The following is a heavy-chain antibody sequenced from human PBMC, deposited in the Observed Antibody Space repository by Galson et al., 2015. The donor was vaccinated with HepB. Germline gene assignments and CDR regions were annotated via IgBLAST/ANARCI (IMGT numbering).Heavy chain of an antibody. Sequence: SVKVSCKASGYTFTSYGISWVRQAPGQGLEWMGWISAYNGNTNYAQKLQGRVTMTTDTSTSTAYMELRSLRSDDTAVYYCARDSYIVVVPAAIKYHYGMDVWGQGTTVTVSS. J-gene: IGHJ6*02. CDR3: ARDSYIVVVPAAIKYHYGMDV. V-gene: IGHV1-18*01. CDR2: ISAYNGNT. CDR1: GYTFTSYG. D-gene: IGHD2-2*02.